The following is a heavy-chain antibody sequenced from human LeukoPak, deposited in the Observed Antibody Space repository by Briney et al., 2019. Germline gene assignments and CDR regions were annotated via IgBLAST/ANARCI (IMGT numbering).Heavy chain of an antibody. CDR3: AKIGDYYDSSGYYYVISFDY. J-gene: IGHJ4*02. D-gene: IGHD3-22*01. CDR1: GFTFSSYA. CDR2: IRGSGGST. V-gene: IGHV3-23*01. Sequence: GGSLRLSCAASGFTFSSYAMSWVRQAPGKGLEWVSAIRGSGGSTYYADSVKGRFTISRDNSKNTLYLQMNSLRAEDTAVYYCAKIGDYYDSSGYYYVISFDYWGQGTLVTVSS.